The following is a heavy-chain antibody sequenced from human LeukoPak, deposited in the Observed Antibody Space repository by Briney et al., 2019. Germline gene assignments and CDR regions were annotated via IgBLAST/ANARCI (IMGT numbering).Heavy chain of an antibody. J-gene: IGHJ4*02. D-gene: IGHD2-8*02. V-gene: IGHV3-23*01. CDR1: GFTFSTYA. CDR3: AKCMSGTGVCLNSDS. CDR2: ISGSDSGT. Sequence: PVGSLRLSCEASGFTFSTYAMSWVRQPPGKGLQWVSGISGSDSGTYYTDSVKGRFTISRDNSKNTVYLEIDNLRAEDTAVYYCAKCMSGTGVCLNSDSCGQGILVTVSS.